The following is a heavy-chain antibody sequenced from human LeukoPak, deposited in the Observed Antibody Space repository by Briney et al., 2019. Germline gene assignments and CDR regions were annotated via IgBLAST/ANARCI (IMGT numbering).Heavy chain of an antibody. Sequence: GGTLRLSCAASGFTFSSYGMSWVRQAPGKGLEWVSAISSSGGSTYYADSVKGRFTISRDNSKNTVYLQVNSLRAEDTAVYYCAKGGLGGNFFDYWGQGTLVTVSS. CDR3: AKGGLGGNFFDY. D-gene: IGHD3-16*01. V-gene: IGHV3-23*01. CDR1: GFTFSSYG. J-gene: IGHJ4*02. CDR2: ISSSGGST.